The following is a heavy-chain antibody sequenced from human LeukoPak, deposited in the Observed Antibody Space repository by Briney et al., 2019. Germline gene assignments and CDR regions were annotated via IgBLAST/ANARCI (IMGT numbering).Heavy chain of an antibody. V-gene: IGHV4-59*12. CDR1: GGSISSYY. CDR3: ARRGSSGWYIFDY. CDR2: IYYSGST. J-gene: IGHJ4*02. D-gene: IGHD6-19*01. Sequence: SSETLSLTCTVSGGSISSYYWSWIRQPPGKGLEWIGYIYYSGSTNYNPSLKSRVTISVDTSKNQFSLELSSVTAADTAVYYCARRGSSGWYIFDYWGQGTLVTVSS.